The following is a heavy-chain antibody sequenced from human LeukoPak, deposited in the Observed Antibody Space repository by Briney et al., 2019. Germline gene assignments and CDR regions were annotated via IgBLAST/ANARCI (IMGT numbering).Heavy chain of an antibody. CDR3: ARLIAEVGGGTNYFDT. CDR2: VYISGDT. D-gene: IGHD2-21*01. V-gene: IGHV4-4*07. CDR1: GGSVTTSY. J-gene: IGHJ4*02. Sequence: PSETLSLTCTVSGGSVTTSYWSWIRQSAGEGLEWIGRVYISGDTKYNPPLKSRVLMSLDASKNQFSPSLRSVTAADTAVYYCARLIAEVGGGTNYFDTWGQGTLVTVSS.